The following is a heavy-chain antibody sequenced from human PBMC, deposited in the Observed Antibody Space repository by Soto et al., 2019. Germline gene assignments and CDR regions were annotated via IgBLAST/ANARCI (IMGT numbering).Heavy chain of an antibody. J-gene: IGHJ4*02. D-gene: IGHD2-2*01. V-gene: IGHV3-13*04. CDR2: IGTAGDT. CDR3: ARGWGYCSSTSCMGSYFDY. Sequence: EVQLVESGGGLVQPGGSLRLSCAASGFTFSSYDMHWVRQATGKGLEWVSAIGTAGDTYYPGSVKGRFTISRENAKNSLYLQMNRLRAGDTAVYYCARGWGYCSSTSCMGSYFDYWGQGTLVTVSS. CDR1: GFTFSSYD.